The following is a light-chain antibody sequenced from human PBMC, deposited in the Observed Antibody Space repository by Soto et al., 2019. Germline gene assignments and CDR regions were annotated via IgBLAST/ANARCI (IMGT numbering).Light chain of an antibody. J-gene: IGKJ2*01. CDR2: GAS. V-gene: IGKV3-20*01. CDR3: QQYGSSPYT. Sequence: EILLTQSPGTLSLSPGERATLSCRASQSVWNSYLAWNQQKAGQAPRLLIYGASGRATGIPARFSGSGSGTDFTLTISRLEPEDVAVYYCQQYGSSPYTFGQGTKLEI. CDR1: QSVWNSY.